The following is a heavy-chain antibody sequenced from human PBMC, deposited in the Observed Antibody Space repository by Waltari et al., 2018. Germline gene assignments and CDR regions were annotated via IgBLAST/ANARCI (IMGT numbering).Heavy chain of an antibody. V-gene: IGHV3-66*03. Sequence: EVQLVESGGGLIQPGGSLRLSCAASGFTVSNNYVSWVRQAPGKGLEGVSTIYYNERTDDADSVKGRCNISRDNSKNTLYRQMNSLGAEDTAVYYGASRLESWGQGTLVTVSS. CDR2: IYYNERT. CDR3: ASRLES. CDR1: GFTVSNNY. J-gene: IGHJ4*02.